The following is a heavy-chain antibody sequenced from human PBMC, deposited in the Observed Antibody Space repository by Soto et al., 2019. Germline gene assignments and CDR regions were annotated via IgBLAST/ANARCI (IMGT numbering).Heavy chain of an antibody. Sequence: QVQLVESGGGVVQPGRSLRLSCAASGFTFSSYGMHWVRQAPGKGLEWVAVIWYDGSNKYYADSVKGRFTISRDNSKNTLYHQMNSLRAEDTAVYYCARDAGAVTDSLSSPPMDYFDYWGQGTLVTVSS. D-gene: IGHD3-9*01. CDR3: ARDAGAVTDSLSSPPMDYFDY. V-gene: IGHV3-33*01. CDR1: GFTFSSYG. CDR2: IWYDGSNK. J-gene: IGHJ4*02.